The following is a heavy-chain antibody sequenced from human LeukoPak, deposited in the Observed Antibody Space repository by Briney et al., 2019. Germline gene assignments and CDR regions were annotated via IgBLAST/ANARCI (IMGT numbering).Heavy chain of an antibody. CDR2: IYTSGST. Sequence: PSETLSLTCTVSGGSISGYYWSWIRQPAGKGLEWIGRIYTSGSTNYNPSLKSRVTMSVDTSKNQFSLKLSSVTAADTAVYYCARDQYYYGSGSYGLDYWGQGTLVTVSS. CDR1: GGSISGYY. J-gene: IGHJ4*02. CDR3: ARDQYYYGSGSYGLDY. V-gene: IGHV4-4*07. D-gene: IGHD3-10*01.